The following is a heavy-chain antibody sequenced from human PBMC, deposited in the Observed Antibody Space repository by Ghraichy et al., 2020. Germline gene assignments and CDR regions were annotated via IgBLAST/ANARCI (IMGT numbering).Heavy chain of an antibody. J-gene: IGHJ4*02. D-gene: IGHD6-19*01. V-gene: IGHV3-7*03. CDR2: INPDGSQK. CDR1: GFTFSHYW. CDR3: FGSGVDF. Sequence: GESLNISCAASGFTFSHYWMSWVRQGPGKGLKWVANINPDGSQKFYVDSVKGRFTISRDNAKNSFYLQMNSLRAEDTAVYYCFGSGVDFWGQGTLVTVSS.